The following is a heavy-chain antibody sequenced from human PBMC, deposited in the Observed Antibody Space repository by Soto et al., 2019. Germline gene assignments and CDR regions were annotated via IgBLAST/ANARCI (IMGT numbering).Heavy chain of an antibody. D-gene: IGHD2-15*01. Sequence: GGSLSLSCAASGFSFSTYWMHWVRQPPGKGLVWVSRTNSDGSSTTYADSVKGRFTISRDNAKNTLYLQMNSLRAEDTAVYYCASGRGHDQYCSGGNCYSYQYGMDVWGQGTTVTVSS. CDR1: GFSFSTYW. CDR3: ASGRGHDQYCSGGNCYSYQYGMDV. V-gene: IGHV3-74*01. J-gene: IGHJ6*02. CDR2: TNSDGSST.